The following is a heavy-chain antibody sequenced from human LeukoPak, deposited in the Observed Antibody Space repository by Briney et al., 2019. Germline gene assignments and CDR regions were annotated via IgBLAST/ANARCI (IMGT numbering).Heavy chain of an antibody. CDR2: ITGSGVST. J-gene: IGHJ4*01. V-gene: IGHV3-23*01. CDR1: GITFSTYA. Sequence: PGGSLRLSCAASGITFSTYAMSWVRQTPGKGLEWVSAITGSGVSTFYADSVKGRFTISRDNSKNTLFLQMNSLRAEDTAVYYCAKGVVVVTSPNSLDYWGHGTLVTVSS. CDR3: AKGVVVVTSPNSLDY. D-gene: IGHD3-22*01.